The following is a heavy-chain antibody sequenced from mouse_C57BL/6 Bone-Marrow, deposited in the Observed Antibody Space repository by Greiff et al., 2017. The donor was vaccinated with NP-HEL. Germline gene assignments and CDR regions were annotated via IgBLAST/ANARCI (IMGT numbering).Heavy chain of an antibody. Sequence: QVQLQQPGAELVKPGASVKLSCKASGYTFTSYWMHWVKQRPGPGLEWIGRIDPKSGGTKYNEKFKSKATLTVDKPSSTAYMQRSSLTSEYSAVYYCARYYGDHAMDYWGQGTSVTVSS. CDR1: GYTFTSYW. D-gene: IGHD2-13*01. CDR2: IDPKSGGT. J-gene: IGHJ4*01. CDR3: ARYYGDHAMDY. V-gene: IGHV1-72*01.